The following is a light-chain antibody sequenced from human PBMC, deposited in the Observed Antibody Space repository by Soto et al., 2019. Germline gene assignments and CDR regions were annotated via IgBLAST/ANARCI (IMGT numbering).Light chain of an antibody. CDR2: AAS. CDR1: QGISSY. CDR3: QQYYSYPVT. Sequence: AIQMTQSPASLSASPGDRVTITCRASQGISSYLAWYQQKPGKAPKLLIYAASTLQSGVPSRFSGSGSGTDFTLTISCLQSEDFATYYCQQYYSYPVTFGPGTKVDIK. J-gene: IGKJ3*01. V-gene: IGKV1-8*01.